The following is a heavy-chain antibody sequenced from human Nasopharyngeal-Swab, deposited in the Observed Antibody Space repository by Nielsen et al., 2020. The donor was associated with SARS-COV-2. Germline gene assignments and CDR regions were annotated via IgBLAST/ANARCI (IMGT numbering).Heavy chain of an antibody. V-gene: IGHV4-39*01. CDR2: IYYSGST. CDR3: ARLQSADCSSTSCPIDYYYYMDV. J-gene: IGHJ6*03. CDR1: GGSISSSSYY. D-gene: IGHD2-2*01. Sequence: SETLSLTCTVSGGSISSSSYYWGWIRQPPGKGLEWIGSIYYSGSTYYNPSLKSRVTISVDTSKNQFSLKLSSVTAADTAVYYCARLQSADCSSTSCPIDYYYYMDVWGNGTTVTVSS.